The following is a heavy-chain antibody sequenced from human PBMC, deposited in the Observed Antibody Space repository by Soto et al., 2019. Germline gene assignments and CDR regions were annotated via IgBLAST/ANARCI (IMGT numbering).Heavy chain of an antibody. J-gene: IGHJ5*02. D-gene: IGHD3-22*01. CDR1: GYTFTSYD. CDR3: ARGSFNYYDSSGPMYNWFDP. V-gene: IGHV1-8*01. CDR2: MNPNSGNT. Sequence: ASVKVSCKASGYTFTSYDINWVRQATGQGLEWMGWMNPNSGNTGYAQKFQGRVTMTRNTSISTAYMELSSLRSEDTAVYYCARGSFNYYDSSGPMYNWFDPWGQGTLVTVYS.